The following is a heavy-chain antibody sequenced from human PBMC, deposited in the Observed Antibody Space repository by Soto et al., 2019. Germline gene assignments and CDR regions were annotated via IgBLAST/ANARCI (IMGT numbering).Heavy chain of an antibody. CDR1: GYTFTSYG. V-gene: IGHV1-18*04. D-gene: IGHD4-17*01. J-gene: IGHJ6*02. CDR3: ARDRDDYGDYRSYYGMDV. CDR2: ISAYNGNT. Sequence: QVQLVQSGAEVKKPGASVKVSCKASGYTFTSYGISWVRQAPGQGLEWMGWISAYNGNTNYAQKLQGRVTMTTDTSTSTAYVELRSLRSDDTAVYYCARDRDDYGDYRSYYGMDVWGQGTTVTVSS.